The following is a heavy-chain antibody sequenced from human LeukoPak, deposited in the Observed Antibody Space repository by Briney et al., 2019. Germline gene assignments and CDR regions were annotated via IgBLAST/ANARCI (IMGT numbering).Heavy chain of an antibody. Sequence: GGSLRLSCAASGFTFSRYSMIWVRQAPGKGLEWVSSISSSSIYTYYADSVKGRFTISRDNAKNSLYLQMNSLRAEDTAVYYCGTGTSALAGSSYSYWGQGTLVTVSS. CDR2: ISSSSIYT. V-gene: IGHV3-21*01. D-gene: IGHD6-19*01. J-gene: IGHJ4*02. CDR1: GFTFSRYS. CDR3: GTGTSALAGSSYSY.